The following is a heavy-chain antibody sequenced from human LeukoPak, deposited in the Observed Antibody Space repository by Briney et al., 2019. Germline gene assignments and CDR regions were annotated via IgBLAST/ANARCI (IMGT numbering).Heavy chain of an antibody. CDR1: ESTVSNYA. D-gene: IGHD2-8*02. J-gene: IGHJ4*02. Sequence: GGSLRLSCVASESTVSNYAMSWVRQAPGKGLEWVSAISGSGGSTYYADSVKGRFTISRDNSKNTLYLQMNSLRAEDTAVYYCAREASGPLDYWGQGTLVTVSS. CDR3: AREASGPLDY. V-gene: IGHV3-23*01. CDR2: ISGSGGST.